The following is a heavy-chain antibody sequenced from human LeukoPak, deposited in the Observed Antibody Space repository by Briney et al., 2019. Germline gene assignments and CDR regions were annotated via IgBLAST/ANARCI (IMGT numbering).Heavy chain of an antibody. J-gene: IGHJ4*02. CDR3: ARAAIWSGYSSPFSYFDY. CDR1: GGTFSSYA. Sequence: SVKVSCKASGGTFSSYAISWVRQAPGQGLEWMGGIIPIFGTANYAQKFQGRVTITTDKSTSTAYMELSSLRSEDTAVYYCARAAIWSGYSSPFSYFDYWGQGTLVTVSS. CDR2: IIPIFGTA. V-gene: IGHV1-69*05. D-gene: IGHD3-3*01.